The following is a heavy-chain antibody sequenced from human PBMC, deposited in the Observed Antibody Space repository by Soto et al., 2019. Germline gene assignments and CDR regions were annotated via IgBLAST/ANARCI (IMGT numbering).Heavy chain of an antibody. CDR1: GGTFSSYA. V-gene: IGHV1-69*06. J-gene: IGHJ4*02. CDR2: IIPIFGTE. CDR3: ARDVSIAARPYYFYY. D-gene: IGHD6-6*01. Sequence: QVQLVQSGAEVKKPGSSVKVSCEASGGTFSSYAISWVRQAPGQGLEWMGGIIPIFGTEKYAQKFQGRVTITADKSTSTAYMELSSLRSEDPAVYYWARDVSIAARPYYFYYWGQGTLVTVSS.